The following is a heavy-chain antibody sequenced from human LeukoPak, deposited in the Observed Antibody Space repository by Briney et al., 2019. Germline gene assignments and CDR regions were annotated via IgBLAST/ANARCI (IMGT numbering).Heavy chain of an antibody. CDR1: GYTFTSYD. CDR2: INPNSGCT. Sequence: ASVKVSCKASGYTFTSYDINWVRQAPGQGLEWMGWINPNSGCTNYAQKFQGRVTMTRDTSISTAYMELSRLRSDDTAVYYCARAKDSSSLPIHWGQGTLVTVSS. D-gene: IGHD6-13*01. J-gene: IGHJ4*02. CDR3: ARAKDSSSLPIH. V-gene: IGHV1-2*02.